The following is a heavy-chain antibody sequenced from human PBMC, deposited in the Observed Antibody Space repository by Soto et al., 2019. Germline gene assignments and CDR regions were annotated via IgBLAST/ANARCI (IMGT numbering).Heavy chain of an antibody. CDR1: VGSISSSSYY. D-gene: IGHD1-7*01. V-gene: IGHV4-39*01. CDR2: IYYSGST. Sequence: QLQLQESGPGLVKPSETLSLTCTVSVGSISSSSYYWGWIRQPPAKGLEWIGSIYYSGSTYYNPSLKSRDTISVDTSKNQFTLKLSAVTAADTAVYYCARQRPELHWFDPWGQGTLVTVSS. J-gene: IGHJ5*02. CDR3: ARQRPELHWFDP.